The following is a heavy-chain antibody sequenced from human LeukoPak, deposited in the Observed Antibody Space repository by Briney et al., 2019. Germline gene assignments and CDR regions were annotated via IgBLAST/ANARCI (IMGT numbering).Heavy chain of an antibody. CDR2: IISSSSYI. D-gene: IGHD1-20*01. Sequence: MPGGPLRLSCAASGFTFSTYSMNWVRQAPGKGLEWVSSIISSSSYIYHADSVKGRFTISRDNAKNSLYLQMNSLRAEDTAIYYCAGGRPPPNWNHYYGMDVWGKGTTVTVSS. CDR1: GFTFSTYS. V-gene: IGHV3-21*01. CDR3: AGGRPPPNWNHYYGMDV. J-gene: IGHJ6*04.